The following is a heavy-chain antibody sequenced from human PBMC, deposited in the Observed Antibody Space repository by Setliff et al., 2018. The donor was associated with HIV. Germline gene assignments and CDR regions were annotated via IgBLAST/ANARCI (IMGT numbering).Heavy chain of an antibody. D-gene: IGHD6-13*01. CDR3: ARDSSSWYEFYFDC. CDR1: GFSYSTYW. J-gene: IGHJ4*02. Sequence: GGSLRLSCAASGFSYSTYWMSWVRQAPGKGLEWVANIKEDESEKYYADSVKGRFTISRDNAKNSLYLQMNSLRAEDTAVYYCARDSSSWYEFYFDCWGQGTLVTVSS. CDR2: IKEDESEK. V-gene: IGHV3-7*01.